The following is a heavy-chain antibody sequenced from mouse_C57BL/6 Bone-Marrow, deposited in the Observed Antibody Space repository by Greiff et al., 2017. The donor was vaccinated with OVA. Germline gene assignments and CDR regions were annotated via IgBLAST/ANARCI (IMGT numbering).Heavy chain of an antibody. Sequence: QVQLQQPGAELVKPGASVKLSCKASGYTFTSYWMDWVKQRPGQGLEWIGNIYPSDSETHYNQKFKDKATLTVDKSSSTAYMQLSSLTYEVSAVYYCARGVLRPFAYWGQGTLVTVSA. CDR3: ARGVLRPFAY. D-gene: IGHD1-2*01. CDR1: GYTFTSYW. CDR2: IYPSDSET. V-gene: IGHV1-61*01. J-gene: IGHJ3*01.